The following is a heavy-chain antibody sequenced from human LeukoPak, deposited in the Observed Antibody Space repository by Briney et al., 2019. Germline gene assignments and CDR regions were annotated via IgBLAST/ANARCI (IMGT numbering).Heavy chain of an antibody. J-gene: IGHJ4*02. CDR3: ARRRGRLRLGELSLSD. Sequence: ASVKVSCKASGYTFTSYDINWVRQATGQGLEWMGWMNPNSGNTGYAQKFQGRVTMTRNTSISTAYMELSSLRSEDTAVYYCARRRGRLRLGELSLSDWGQGTLVTVSS. CDR1: GYTFTSYD. D-gene: IGHD3-16*02. CDR2: MNPNSGNT. V-gene: IGHV1-8*01.